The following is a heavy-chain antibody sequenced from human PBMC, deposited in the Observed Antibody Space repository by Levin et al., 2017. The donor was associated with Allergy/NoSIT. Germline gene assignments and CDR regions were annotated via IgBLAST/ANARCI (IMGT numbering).Heavy chain of an antibody. D-gene: IGHD3-10*01. CDR3: AREYYYGSGSYYNDLGYYDYYMDV. V-gene: IGHV1-18*01. Sequence: AASVKVSCKASGYTFTSYGISWVRQAPGQGLEWMGWISAYNGNTNYAQKLQGRVTMTTDTSTSTAYMELRSLRSDDTAVYYCAREYYYGSGSYYNDLGYYDYYMDVWGKGTTVTVSS. CDR1: GYTFTSYG. CDR2: ISAYNGNT. J-gene: IGHJ6*03.